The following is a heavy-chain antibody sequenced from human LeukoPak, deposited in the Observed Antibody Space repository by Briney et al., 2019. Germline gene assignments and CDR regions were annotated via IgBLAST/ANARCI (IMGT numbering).Heavy chain of an antibody. Sequence: GGSLRLSCAASGFTFSSCSMSWVRQAPGKGLEWVANIKQDGGEKYYVDSVKGRFTISRDNAKNSLYLQMNSLRADDTAVYYCAKGFSPYYDSSEGWFDPWGQGTLVTVSS. V-gene: IGHV3-7*04. CDR1: GFTFSSCS. CDR3: AKGFSPYYDSSEGWFDP. CDR2: IKQDGGEK. J-gene: IGHJ5*02. D-gene: IGHD3-22*01.